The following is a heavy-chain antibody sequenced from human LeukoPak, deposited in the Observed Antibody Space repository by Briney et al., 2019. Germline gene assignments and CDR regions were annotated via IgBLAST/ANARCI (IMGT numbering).Heavy chain of an antibody. Sequence: GGSLRLSCAASGFTFSSYSMNWVRQAPGKGLEWVSSISSSSSYIYYADSVKGRFTISRDNAKNSLYLQMNSLRAEDTAVYYCARAFYGDSSYYYGMDVWGQGTTVTVSS. CDR1: GFTFSSYS. CDR2: ISSSSSYI. D-gene: IGHD4-17*01. CDR3: ARAFYGDSSYYYGMDV. V-gene: IGHV3-21*01. J-gene: IGHJ6*02.